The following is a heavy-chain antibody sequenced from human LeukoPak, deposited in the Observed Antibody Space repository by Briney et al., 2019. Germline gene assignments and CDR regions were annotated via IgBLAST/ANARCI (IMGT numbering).Heavy chain of an antibody. V-gene: IGHV4-59*01. Sequence: PSETLSLTCTISDDSIYDYYWSWLRQPPGQGLEWIGYIYYSGSTNYNPSLESRVTISVDTSKNQFSLNLSAVTAADTAVYYCASVLFSGGRIQDHGDTTFDYWGQGILVTVSS. J-gene: IGHJ4*02. D-gene: IGHD2/OR15-2a*01. CDR3: ASVLFSGGRIQDHGDTTFDY. CDR2: IYYSGST. CDR1: DDSIYDYY.